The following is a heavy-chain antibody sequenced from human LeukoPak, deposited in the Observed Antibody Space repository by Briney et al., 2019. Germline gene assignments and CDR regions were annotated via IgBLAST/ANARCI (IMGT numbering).Heavy chain of an antibody. D-gene: IGHD1-26*01. Sequence: SETLSLTCAVYGGSFSGYYWSWIRQPPGKGLEWIGEINHSGSTNYNPSLKSRVTISVDTSKNQFSLKLSSVTAADTAVYCCARLVGATTLTDSFDDWGQGTLVGVSS. V-gene: IGHV4-34*01. J-gene: IGHJ4*02. CDR3: ARLVGATTLTDSFDD. CDR2: INHSGST. CDR1: GGSFSGYY.